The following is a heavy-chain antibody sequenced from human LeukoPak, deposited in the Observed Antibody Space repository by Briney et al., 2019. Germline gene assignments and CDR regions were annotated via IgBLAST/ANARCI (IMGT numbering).Heavy chain of an antibody. D-gene: IGHD2-21*02. V-gene: IGHV4-59*01. CDR3: ARAGTAKYYYYGMDV. J-gene: IGHJ6*02. CDR2: IYYSGST. Sequence: SETLSLTCSVSGGSISSYYWSWIRQPPGKGLEWIGNIYYSGSTNYNPSLKSRVTISVDTSRNQFSLKLSSVTAADTAVYYCARAGTAKYYYYGMDVWGQGTTVTVSS. CDR1: GGSISSYY.